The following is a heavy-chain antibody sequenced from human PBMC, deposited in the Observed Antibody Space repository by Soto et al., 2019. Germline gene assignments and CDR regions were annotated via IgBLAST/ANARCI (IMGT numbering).Heavy chain of an antibody. CDR3: ARDTLPPHYGVHYYYYGMDV. CDR2: INPSGGSA. Sequence: AASVKVSCKASGYTFTSYYMDWGRQAPGQGLEWMGIINPSGGSASYAQKFQGRVTMTRDTSTSTVYMELSSLRSEDTAVYYCARDTLPPHYGVHYYYYGMDVWGQGTTVTVSS. J-gene: IGHJ6*02. D-gene: IGHD3-10*01. V-gene: IGHV1-46*01. CDR1: GYTFTSYY.